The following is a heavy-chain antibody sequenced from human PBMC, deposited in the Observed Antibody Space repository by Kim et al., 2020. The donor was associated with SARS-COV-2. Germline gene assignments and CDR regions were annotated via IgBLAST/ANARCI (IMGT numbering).Heavy chain of an antibody. CDR2: ISAYNGDT. D-gene: IGHD3-10*01. J-gene: IGHJ5*02. CDR1: GYTFSSHG. V-gene: IGHV1-18*01. CDR3: ARDLYHYYSGSFEDCFDP. Sequence: ASVKVSCKASGYTFSSHGISWVRQAPGQGLEWMGWISAYNGDTNYAQKFQGRVTMTTDTSTSTAYMELRSLRSDDAAVYYCARDLYHYYSGSFEDCFDPWGQGTLVTVSS.